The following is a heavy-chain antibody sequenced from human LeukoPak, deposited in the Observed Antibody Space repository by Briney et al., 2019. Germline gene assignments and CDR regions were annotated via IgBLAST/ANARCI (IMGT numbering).Heavy chain of an antibody. CDR2: IYHSGTT. D-gene: IGHD6-13*01. CDR1: GYSISSGHY. Sequence: SETLSLTCTVSGYSISSGHYWGWIRQPPGKGLEWIGTIYHSGTTYYNPSLKSRVTISVDTSKNQFSLKLSSVNAADTAVYYCARDRLVAAGKPDYFDYWGHGTLVTVSS. V-gene: IGHV4-38-2*02. J-gene: IGHJ4*01. CDR3: ARDRLVAAGKPDYFDY.